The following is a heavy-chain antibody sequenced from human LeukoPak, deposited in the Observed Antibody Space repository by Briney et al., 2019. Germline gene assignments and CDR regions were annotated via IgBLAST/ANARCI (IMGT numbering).Heavy chain of an antibody. V-gene: IGHV3-20*04. Sequence: PGGSLRLSCAASGFTFNYYAMSWVRQAPGKGLEWVSRINWTGRGRGYADSVKGRFTISRDNAKNSLYLQMDSLRVEDTALYYCARAGDTTGEYCSSTSCFQFDFWGQGTLVTVSS. J-gene: IGHJ4*02. CDR2: INWTGRGR. CDR1: GFTFNYYA. CDR3: ARAGDTTGEYCSSTSCFQFDF. D-gene: IGHD2-2*01.